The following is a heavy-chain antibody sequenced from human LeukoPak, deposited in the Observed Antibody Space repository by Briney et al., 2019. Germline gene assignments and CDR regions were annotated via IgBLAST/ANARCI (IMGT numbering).Heavy chain of an antibody. CDR3: ARDWYYYYYYMDV. CDR1: GFTFSSYW. CDR2: IKQDGSEK. V-gene: IGHV3-7*01. Sequence: QPGGSLRLSCAASGFTFSSYWMSWVRQAPGKGLEWVANIKQDGSEKYYVDSVKGRFTISRDNAKNSLYLQMNSLRAEDTAVYYCARDWYYYYYYMDVWGKGTTVTISS. J-gene: IGHJ6*03.